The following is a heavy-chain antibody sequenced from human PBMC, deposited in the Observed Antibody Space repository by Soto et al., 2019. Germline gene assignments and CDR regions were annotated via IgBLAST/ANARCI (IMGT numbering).Heavy chain of an antibody. CDR3: AADGMVRGVIPNYYYYMDV. J-gene: IGHJ6*03. Sequence: GASVKVSCKASGFTFTSSAMQWLRQARGQRLEWIGWIVVGSGNTNYAQKFQERVTITRDMSTSTAYMELSSLRSEDTAVYYCAADGMVRGVIPNYYYYMDVWGKGTTVTVSS. CDR1: GFTFTSSA. D-gene: IGHD3-10*01. V-gene: IGHV1-58*02. CDR2: IVVGSGNT.